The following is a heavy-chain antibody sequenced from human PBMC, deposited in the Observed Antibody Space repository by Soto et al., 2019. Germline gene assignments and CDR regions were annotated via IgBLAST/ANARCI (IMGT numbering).Heavy chain of an antibody. V-gene: IGHV1-2*04. D-gene: IGHD3-22*01. CDR3: ARDRYSVSSGFNAFDI. Sequence: ASVKVSCKASGYTFTASYMHWVRQAPGQGLEWMGWINPNSGGTNYAQKFQGWVTMTRDTSISTAYMELSRLRSDDTAVYYCARDRYSVSSGFNAFDIWGQGTMVTVS. CDR1: GYTFTASY. J-gene: IGHJ3*02. CDR2: INPNSGGT.